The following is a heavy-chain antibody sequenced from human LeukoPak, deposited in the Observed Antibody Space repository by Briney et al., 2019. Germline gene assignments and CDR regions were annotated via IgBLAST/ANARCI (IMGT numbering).Heavy chain of an antibody. J-gene: IGHJ4*02. CDR2: ISDDGSNK. V-gene: IGHV3-30*18. CDR3: AKDRYSSGWYSDFDY. D-gene: IGHD6-19*01. CDR1: GFTFSNYA. Sequence: GGSLRLSCAASGFTFSNYAMHWVRQAPGKGLEWVAVISDDGSNKYYGDSVKGRFTISRDNSKNTVYLQMNSLRAEDAAVYYCAKDRYSSGWYSDFDYWGQGTLVTVSS.